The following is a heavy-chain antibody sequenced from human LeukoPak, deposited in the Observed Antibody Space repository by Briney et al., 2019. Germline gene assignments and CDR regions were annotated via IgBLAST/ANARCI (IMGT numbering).Heavy chain of an antibody. V-gene: IGHV4-39*01. Sequence: SETLSLTCTVSGGSIRSTSYYWGWIRQPPGKGLEWIGSIYHSGSTYYNPSLKSRVTISVDTSKSQFSLKLRSVTAADTAIYYCARRGPWSGGYYFMDVWGKGTTVTVSS. J-gene: IGHJ6*03. CDR2: IYHSGST. CDR3: ARRGPWSGGYYFMDV. CDR1: GGSIRSTSYY. D-gene: IGHD1-26*01.